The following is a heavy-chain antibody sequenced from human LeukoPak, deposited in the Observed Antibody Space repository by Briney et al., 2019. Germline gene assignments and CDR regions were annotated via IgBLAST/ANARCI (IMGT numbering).Heavy chain of an antibody. CDR1: GYTFTSYA. CDR3: ARGVVAATRRHFDY. Sequence: ASVKVSCKASGYTFTSYAMNWVRQAPGQGLEWMGWINTNTGNPTYAQGFTGRFVFSLDTSVSTAYLQISSLKAEDTAVYYCARGVVAATRRHFDYWGQGTLVTVSS. CDR2: INTNTGNP. D-gene: IGHD2-15*01. V-gene: IGHV7-4-1*02. J-gene: IGHJ4*02.